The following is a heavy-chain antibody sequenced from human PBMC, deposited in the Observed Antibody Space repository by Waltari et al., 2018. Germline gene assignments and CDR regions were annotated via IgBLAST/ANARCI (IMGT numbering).Heavy chain of an antibody. CDR1: RDAVTEHY. CDR2: VNPIVGGT. V-gene: IGHV1-2*02. CDR3: AREYCGGDCRLFDY. D-gene: IGHD2-21*02. J-gene: IGHJ4*02. Sequence: LVQSGAEVMKPGASVRVSCKASRDAVTEHYIHWVRQAPGQGLEWMGWVNPIVGGTNYAQRFAGRITVTWDASITTAYMECSRLTAGDTAVYFCAREYCGGDCRLFDYWGQGTPVTVSS.